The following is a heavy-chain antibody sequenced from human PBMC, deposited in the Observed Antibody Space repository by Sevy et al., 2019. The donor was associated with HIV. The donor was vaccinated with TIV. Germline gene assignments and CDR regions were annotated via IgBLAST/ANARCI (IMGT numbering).Heavy chain of an antibody. D-gene: IGHD3-16*01. J-gene: IGHJ4*02. CDR3: ARNVWGSYEAESYFDY. V-gene: IGHV3-21*01. Sequence: GGSLRLSCAASGFTFSSYSMNWVRQAPGKGLEWVSSVSSSSSYIYYADSVKGRFTISRDNAKNSLYLQMNSLRAEDTAVYYCARNVWGSYEAESYFDYWGQGTLVTVSS. CDR1: GFTFSSYS. CDR2: VSSSSSYI.